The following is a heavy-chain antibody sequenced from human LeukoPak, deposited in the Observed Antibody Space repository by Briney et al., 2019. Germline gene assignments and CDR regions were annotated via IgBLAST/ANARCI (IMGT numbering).Heavy chain of an antibody. D-gene: IGHD6-6*01. V-gene: IGHV3-74*01. CDR2: INGDGFST. Sequence: GGSLRLSCAASGFTFSTYFMHWVRQAPGKGLVWVSRINGDGFSTTYADSVMGRFTISRDNAKNTLYLQMNSLRAEDTAVYYCARCSGVFGSSGYWGQGTLVTVSS. J-gene: IGHJ4*02. CDR1: GFTFSTYF. CDR3: ARCSGVFGSSGY.